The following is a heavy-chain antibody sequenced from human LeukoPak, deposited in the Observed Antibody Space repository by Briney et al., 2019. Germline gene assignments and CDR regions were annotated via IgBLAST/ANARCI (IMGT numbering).Heavy chain of an antibody. CDR1: GFTVRSKY. J-gene: IGHJ3*01. CDR3: ATGKNDIGAAFDF. Sequence: PGGSLRLSCAASGFTVRSKYMGWVRQAPGKGLEWVSLTHNDGSTYYADSAQGRFIISRDNSENSLYLQMNSLRAEDTAVYYCATGKNDIGAAFDFWGQGTMVTVSS. CDR2: THNDGST. V-gene: IGHV3-53*01. D-gene: IGHD1-1*01.